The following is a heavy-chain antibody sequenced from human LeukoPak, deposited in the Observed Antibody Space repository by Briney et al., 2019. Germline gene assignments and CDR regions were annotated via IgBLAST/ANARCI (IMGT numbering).Heavy chain of an antibody. V-gene: IGHV4-39*07. J-gene: IGHJ4*02. CDR1: GGSISSSSYY. Sequence: SETLSLTCTVSGGSISSSSYYWGWIRQPPGTGLEWIGSIYYSGSTYYNPSPKSRVTISVDTSKNQFSLKLSSVTGADTDVYYYARGRGYYGPYYFDYWGQGTLVTVSS. D-gene: IGHD3-10*01. CDR3: ARGRGYYGPYYFDY. CDR2: IYYSGST.